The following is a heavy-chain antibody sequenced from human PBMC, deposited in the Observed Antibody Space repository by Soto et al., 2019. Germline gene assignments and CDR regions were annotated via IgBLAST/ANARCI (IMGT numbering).Heavy chain of an antibody. CDR3: AKDVSSRRWFAP. Sequence: QVQLQESGPGLVKPSETLSLTCAVSGASIRSYHWSWIRQPAGKGLEWIGRMQHTGNTNYNPSLKSRVTMSVDTSKNQISLKMTSVTAADTAVYFCAKDVSSRRWFAPWGQGIRVIVSS. CDR1: GASIRSYH. V-gene: IGHV4-4*07. D-gene: IGHD3-16*01. J-gene: IGHJ5*02. CDR2: MQHTGNT.